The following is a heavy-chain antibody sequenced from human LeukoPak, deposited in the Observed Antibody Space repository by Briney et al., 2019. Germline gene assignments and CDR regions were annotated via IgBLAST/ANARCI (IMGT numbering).Heavy chain of an antibody. J-gene: IGHJ4*02. D-gene: IGHD5-18*01. CDR3: ARDAPGNTALDY. CDR1: GFTFISYW. CDR2: INGYGSST. Sequence: GGSLRLSCAASGFTFISYWMHWVRQAPGKGLVWVSRINGYGSSTDFADSVKGRFTISRDSAKNTLYLQMNSLRAEDTAVYYCARDAPGNTALDYWGQGTLVTVSS. V-gene: IGHV3-74*01.